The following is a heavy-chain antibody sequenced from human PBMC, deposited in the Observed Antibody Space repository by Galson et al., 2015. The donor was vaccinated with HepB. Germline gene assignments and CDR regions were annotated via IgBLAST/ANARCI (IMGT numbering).Heavy chain of an antibody. CDR2: IRWNSGSI. Sequence: SLRLSCAAPGLTFAAYARHWVRQAPGKGLEWVSGIRWNSGSIGYADSVKGRFTISRDNAKNSLYLQMNSLRAEDTALYYCAFRFQDDAFDIWGQGTMVTVSS. J-gene: IGHJ3*02. V-gene: IGHV3-9*01. CDR1: GLTFAAYA. D-gene: IGHD3-3*01. CDR3: AFRFQDDAFDI.